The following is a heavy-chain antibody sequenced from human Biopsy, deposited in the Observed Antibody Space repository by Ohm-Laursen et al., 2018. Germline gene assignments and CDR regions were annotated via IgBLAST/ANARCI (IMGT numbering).Heavy chain of an antibody. J-gene: IGHJ4*02. CDR1: GYTLNELS. CDR3: AADINVWNVNY. D-gene: IGHD1-1*01. Sequence: SAKVSCKVSGYTLNELSMHWVRQVPGKGLEWMGGFAPENGKAVYAQNFQARVSLTEDTSTATAYMELRSLRSEDTAVYYCAADINVWNVNYWGQGTQVTVSS. V-gene: IGHV1-24*01. CDR2: FAPENGKA.